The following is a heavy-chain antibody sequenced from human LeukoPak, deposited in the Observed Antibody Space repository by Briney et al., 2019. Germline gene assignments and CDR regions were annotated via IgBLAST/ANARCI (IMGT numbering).Heavy chain of an antibody. Sequence: SETLSLTCTVSGGSINTYYWSWIRQPPGKGLEWIGYMYYSGSTNYNPSLKSRVTISVDMSKNQFSLKLSSVTAADTAVYYCVRSSTYRLFDGWGQGTLVSVRS. D-gene: IGHD3-16*02. J-gene: IGHJ4*02. V-gene: IGHV4-59*08. CDR2: MYYSGST. CDR3: VRSSTYRLFDG. CDR1: GGSINTYY.